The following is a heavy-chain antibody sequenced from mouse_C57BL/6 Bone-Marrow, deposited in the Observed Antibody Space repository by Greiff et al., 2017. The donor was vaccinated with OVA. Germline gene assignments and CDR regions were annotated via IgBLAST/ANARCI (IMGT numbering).Heavy chain of an antibody. CDR2: FYPGSGSI. D-gene: IGHD2-10*01. V-gene: IGHV1-62-2*01. Sequence: QVQLQQSGAELVKPGASVKLSCKASGYTFTEYTIHWVKQRSGQGLEWIGWFYPGSGSIKYNEKFKDKATLTADKSSSTVYMELIRVTSQDSAVYFCARHEDAYFPFAYWGQGTLVTVSA. CDR1: GYTFTEYT. CDR3: ARHEDAYFPFAY. J-gene: IGHJ3*01.